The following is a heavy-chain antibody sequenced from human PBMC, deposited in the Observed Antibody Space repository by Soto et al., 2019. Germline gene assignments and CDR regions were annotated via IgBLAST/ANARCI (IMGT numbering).Heavy chain of an antibody. CDR2: ISYDGSNT. CDR1: GFTFSSYG. CDR3: AKEGGLSGSYYISSSYYFDY. J-gene: IGHJ4*02. Sequence: QVQLVESGGGVVQPGRSLRLSCVASGFTFSSYGMHWVRQAPGKGLEWVAIISYDGSNTYYADSVKGRFTISSDNYKNTLYLQMNSLRAEDTSVYYCAKEGGLSGSYYISSSYYFDYWGQGTLVTVAS. D-gene: IGHD1-26*01. V-gene: IGHV3-30*18.